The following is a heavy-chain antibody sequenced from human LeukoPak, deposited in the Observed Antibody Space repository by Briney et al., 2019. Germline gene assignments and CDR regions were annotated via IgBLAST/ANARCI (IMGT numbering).Heavy chain of an antibody. D-gene: IGHD4-17*01. J-gene: IGHJ5*02. V-gene: IGHV3-33*01. CDR2: IWYDGSNK. CDR3: ARELYGDYSNWFDP. CDR1: GFTFSSYG. Sequence: GRSLRLSCAASGFTFSSYGMHWVRQAPGKGLEWVAVIWYDGSNKYYADSVKGRFTISRDNSKNTLYLQMNSLRADDTAVYYCARELYGDYSNWFDPWGQGTLVTVSS.